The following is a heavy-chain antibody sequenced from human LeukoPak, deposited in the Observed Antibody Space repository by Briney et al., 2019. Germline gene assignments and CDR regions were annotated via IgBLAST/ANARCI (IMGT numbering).Heavy chain of an antibody. Sequence: GGSLRLSCSASGFTFSSYVMHWVRQAPGKGLEWVAVISYDGSNKYYADSVKSRFTISRDNSKNTLSLQMNSLRAEDTAVYYCAREPGVDIVATSQRDYYGMDVWGQGTTVTVSS. D-gene: IGHD5-12*01. V-gene: IGHV3-30-3*01. CDR2: ISYDGSNK. CDR1: GFTFSSYV. J-gene: IGHJ6*02. CDR3: AREPGVDIVATSQRDYYGMDV.